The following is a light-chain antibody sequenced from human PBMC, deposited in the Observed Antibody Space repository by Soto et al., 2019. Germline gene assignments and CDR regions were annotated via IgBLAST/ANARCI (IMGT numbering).Light chain of an antibody. CDR3: QQYNNWPPAWT. CDR1: QSVSSN. V-gene: IGKV3-15*01. Sequence: EIVMTQSPAPLSVSPGERATLSCRASQSVSSNLAWYQQKPGQAPRLLIYGASTRATGIPARFSGSGSGTEFTLTISSRQSEDFAVYYCQQYNNWPPAWTFGQGTKVEI. J-gene: IGKJ1*01. CDR2: GAS.